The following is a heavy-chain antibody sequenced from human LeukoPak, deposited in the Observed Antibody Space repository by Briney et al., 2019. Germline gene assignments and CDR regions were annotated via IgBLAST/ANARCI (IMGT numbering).Heavy chain of an antibody. CDR1: GFSFSSYW. D-gene: IGHD2-15*01. CDR2: INSDGSST. J-gene: IGHJ4*02. CDR3: ATSTYCSGASCYSRTFQY. Sequence: GRSLRLSCAASGFSFSSYWMHWVRHAPGKGLGWVSRINSDGSSTNYADSLKGRFTISRDNPKNTLYLQMNSLRAEDTAVYYCATSTYCSGASCYSRTFQYWGQGTLVTVSS. V-gene: IGHV3-74*01.